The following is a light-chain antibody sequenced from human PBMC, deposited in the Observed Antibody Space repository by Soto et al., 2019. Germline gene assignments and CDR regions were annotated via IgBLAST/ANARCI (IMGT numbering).Light chain of an antibody. CDR1: QNINNY. CDR2: DAS. J-gene: IGKJ5*01. V-gene: IGKV1-33*01. Sequence: DIQMTQSPSSLSASVGDRVTITCQASQNINNYLNWYQQKPGRARKLLIYDASNLEAGVPSRFRGSGSGTDFTFTISRLQPEDIATYYCQQYENLHTFGQGTRLEIK. CDR3: QQYENLHT.